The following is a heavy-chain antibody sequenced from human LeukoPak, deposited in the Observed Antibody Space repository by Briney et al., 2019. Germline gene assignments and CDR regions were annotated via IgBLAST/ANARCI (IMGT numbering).Heavy chain of an antibody. Sequence: PSETLSLTCTVSGRSIRSVYWNWIRQSAGKGLEWIGRIYATGLTNYNPSLKGRVTFSVDKSKNELSLTLKSVTAADTAVYYCARGFGSGTSPIDLWGQGALVTVSS. CDR1: GRSIRSVY. D-gene: IGHD3-10*01. CDR2: IYATGLT. CDR3: ARGFGSGTSPIDL. V-gene: IGHV4-4*07. J-gene: IGHJ5*02.